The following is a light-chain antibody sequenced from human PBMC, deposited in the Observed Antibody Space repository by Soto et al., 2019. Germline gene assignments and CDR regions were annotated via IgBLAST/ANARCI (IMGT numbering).Light chain of an antibody. CDR1: QDISNY. J-gene: IGKJ3*01. Sequence: DIPMTPSPSSLSASVGDRVTITCPASQDISNYLNWYQQKPGKAPKLLIYDASNLETGVPSRFSGSGSGTDFTVTISSLQPEDIATDYCQQYYSVPFTFGPGTKVDIK. V-gene: IGKV1-33*01. CDR3: QQYYSVPFT. CDR2: DAS.